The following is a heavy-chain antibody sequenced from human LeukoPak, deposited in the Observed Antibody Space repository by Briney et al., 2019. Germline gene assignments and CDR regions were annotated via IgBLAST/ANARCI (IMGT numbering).Heavy chain of an antibody. CDR1: GGSFSGYY. D-gene: IGHD5-18*01. J-gene: IGHJ4*02. CDR3: ARGRIHVRYFDY. V-gene: IGHV4-34*01. CDR2: INHSGST. Sequence: PSETLSLTCAVYGGSFSGYYWSWIRQPLGKGLEWIGEINHSGSTNYNPSLKSRVTISVDTSKNQFSLKLSSVTAADTAVYYCARGRIHVRYFDYWGQGTLVTVSS.